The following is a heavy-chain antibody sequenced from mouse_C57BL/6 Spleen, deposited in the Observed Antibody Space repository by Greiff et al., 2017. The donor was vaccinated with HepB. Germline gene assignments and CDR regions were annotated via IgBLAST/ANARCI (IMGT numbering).Heavy chain of an antibody. V-gene: IGHV14-4*01. D-gene: IGHD1-1*01. CDR2: IDPENGDT. CDR3: TTRYYYGSSGFAY. CDR1: GFNIKDDY. Sequence: VQLKQSGAELVRPGASVKLSCTASGFNIKDDYMHWVKQRPEQGLEWIGWIDPENGDTEYASKFQGKATITADTSSNTAYLQLSSLTSEDTAVYYCTTRYYYGSSGFAYWGQGTLVTVSA. J-gene: IGHJ3*01.